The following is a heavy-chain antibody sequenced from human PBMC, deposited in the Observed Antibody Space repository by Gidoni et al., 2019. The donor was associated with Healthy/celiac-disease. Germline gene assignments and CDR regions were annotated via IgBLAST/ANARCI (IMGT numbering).Heavy chain of an antibody. J-gene: IGHJ3*02. D-gene: IGHD6-19*01. V-gene: IGHV2-5*01. Sequence: QITLKESGPTLVKPTQTLTLTCTFSGFSLSTSGVGVGWIRQPPGKALEWLALIYWNDDKRYSPSLKSRLTITKDTSKNQVVLTMTNMDPVDTATYYCAHGGYSSGWYRVLRHDAFDIWGQGTMVTVSS. CDR2: IYWNDDK. CDR1: GFSLSTSGVG. CDR3: AHGGYSSGWYRVLRHDAFDI.